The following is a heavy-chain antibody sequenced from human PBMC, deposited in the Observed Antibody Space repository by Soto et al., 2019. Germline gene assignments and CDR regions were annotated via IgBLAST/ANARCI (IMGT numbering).Heavy chain of an antibody. CDR1: GGPFGSSA. J-gene: IGHJ3*01. V-gene: IGHV1-69*01. Sequence: QVQLVQSGADVKKPGSSVKVSCKTSGGPFGSSAISWVRQAPAQGLEWMGEIIPVVDKANYAQNFQRRLTITADEPTGTVFMQLSSLRSEDTAVYFCARLRRDWGDAFDLWGLGTFVTVSS. CDR3: ARLRRDWGDAFDL. CDR2: IIPVVDKA. D-gene: IGHD3-16*01.